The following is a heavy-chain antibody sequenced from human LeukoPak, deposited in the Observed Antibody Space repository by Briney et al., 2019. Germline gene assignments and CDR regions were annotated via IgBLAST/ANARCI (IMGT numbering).Heavy chain of an antibody. V-gene: IGHV3-7*01. J-gene: IGHJ4*02. Sequence: PGGSLRLSCAASGFTFSGYWMSWVRQAPGKGLEWVANIKQDGSEKYYVDSVKGRFTISRDNAKNSLYLQMNSLRAEDTAVYYCARDRGIVATMEDYWGQGTLVTVSS. CDR3: ARDRGIVATMEDY. CDR2: IKQDGSEK. D-gene: IGHD5-12*01. CDR1: GFTFSGYW.